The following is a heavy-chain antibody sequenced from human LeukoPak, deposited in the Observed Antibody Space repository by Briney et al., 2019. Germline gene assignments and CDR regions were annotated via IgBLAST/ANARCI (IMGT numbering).Heavy chain of an antibody. V-gene: IGHV3-23*01. J-gene: IGHJ4*02. D-gene: IGHD3-9*01. CDR1: GFTFSSYA. CDR2: ISGSGGST. Sequence: GGSLRLSCAASGFTFSSYAMSWVRQAPGKGLEWVSAISGSGGSTYYADSVKGRFAISRDNSKNTLYLQMNSLRAEDTAVYYCAKEGYYDILTGYQAYYFDYWGQGTLVTVSS. CDR3: AKEGYYDILTGYQAYYFDY.